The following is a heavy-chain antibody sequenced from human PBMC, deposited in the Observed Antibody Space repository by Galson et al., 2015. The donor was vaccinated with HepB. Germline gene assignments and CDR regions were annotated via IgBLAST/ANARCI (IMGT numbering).Heavy chain of an antibody. V-gene: IGHV4-39*01. CDR2: IYYSGST. D-gene: IGHD6-13*01. J-gene: IGHJ4*02. CDR3: ARHLRPLHSSSWYSSPPNY. Sequence: WGWIRQPPGKGLEWIGSIYYSGSTYYNPSLKSRVTISVDTSKNQFSLKLSSVTAADTAVYYCARHLRPLHSSSWYSSPPNYWGQGTLVTVSS.